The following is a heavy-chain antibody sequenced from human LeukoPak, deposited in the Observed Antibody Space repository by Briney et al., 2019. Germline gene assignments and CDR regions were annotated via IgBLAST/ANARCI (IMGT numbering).Heavy chain of an antibody. D-gene: IGHD3-3*01. V-gene: IGHV4-59*02. CDR1: GGSVSGYY. CDR2: VYYSGST. J-gene: IGHJ5*02. Sequence: PSETLSLTCVVSGGSVSGYYWGWIRQPPGRGLEWIGYVYYSGSTNYNPSFKSRITISVDTSRNQFSLQLSSVTAADTAVYYCARGGYDFWSGYYQEVGNWFDPWGQGTLVTVSS. CDR3: ARGGYDFWSGYYQEVGNWFDP.